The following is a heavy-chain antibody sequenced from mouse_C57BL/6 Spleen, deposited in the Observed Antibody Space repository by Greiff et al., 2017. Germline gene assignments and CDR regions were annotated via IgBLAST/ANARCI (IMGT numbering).Heavy chain of an antibody. J-gene: IGHJ4*01. CDR2: IYPSDSET. CDR1: GYTFTSYW. V-gene: IGHV1-61*01. D-gene: IGHD2-2*01. CDR3: AREGEYGYDEGYAMGC. Sequence: QVQLQQPGAELVRPGSSVKLSCKASGYTFTSYWMDWVKQRPGQGLEWIGNIYPSDSETHYNQKFKDKATLTVDKSSSTAYMQLSSLTSEDSAVYYCAREGEYGYDEGYAMGCWGKGTSVTVSS.